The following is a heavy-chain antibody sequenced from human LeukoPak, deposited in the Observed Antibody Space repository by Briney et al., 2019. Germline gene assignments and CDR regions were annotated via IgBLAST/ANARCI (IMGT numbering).Heavy chain of an antibody. Sequence: GRSLRLSCAASGFTFDDYAMHWVRQAPGKGLEWVSGISWNSGSIGYAGSVKGRFTISRDNAKNSLYLQMNSLRAEDTALYYCAKDFYDFWSGKGSWFDPWGQGTLVTVSS. D-gene: IGHD3-3*01. CDR1: GFTFDDYA. J-gene: IGHJ5*02. CDR3: AKDFYDFWSGKGSWFDP. V-gene: IGHV3-9*01. CDR2: ISWNSGSI.